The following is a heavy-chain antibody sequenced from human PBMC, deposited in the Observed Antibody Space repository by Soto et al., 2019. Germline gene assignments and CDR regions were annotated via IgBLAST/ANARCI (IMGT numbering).Heavy chain of an antibody. Sequence: GGSLRLSCAASGFTFSSYAMSWVRQAPGRGLEWVSVMSIGGSTYYADSVKGRFTISRDNSKNTLSLQMNSLRAEDTAVYYCAKGGKGYCSGGSCYPFDYWGQGTRVTVSS. J-gene: IGHJ4*02. D-gene: IGHD2-15*01. CDR3: AKGGKGYCSGGSCYPFDY. V-gene: IGHV3-23*01. CDR2: MSIGGST. CDR1: GFTFSSYA.